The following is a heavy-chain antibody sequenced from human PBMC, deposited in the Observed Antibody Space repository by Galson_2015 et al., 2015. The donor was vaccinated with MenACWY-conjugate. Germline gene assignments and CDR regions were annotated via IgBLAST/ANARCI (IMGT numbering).Heavy chain of an antibody. CDR3: AKVSFSGSRESYYYGMDV. CDR2: ISYDGSNK. Sequence: SLRLSCAASGFTFSSYGMHWVRQAPGKGLEWAAVISYDGSNKYYADSVKGRFTISRDNSKNTLYLQMNSLRAEDTAVYYCAKVSFSGSRESYYYGMDVWGQGTTVTVSS. V-gene: IGHV3-30*18. D-gene: IGHD2/OR15-2a*01. CDR1: GFTFSSYG. J-gene: IGHJ6*02.